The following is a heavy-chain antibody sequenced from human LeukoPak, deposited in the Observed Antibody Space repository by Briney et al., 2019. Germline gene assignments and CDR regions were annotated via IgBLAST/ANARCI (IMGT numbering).Heavy chain of an antibody. D-gene: IGHD3-9*01. CDR1: GGSFSGYF. Sequence: SETLSLTCAVYGGSFSGYFWSWIRQPPGKGLEWIGEINHSGSTNYNPSLKSRVTMSVDTSKNQFSLKLNSVTAADTAVYYCARDYDVLTAYPPTQLFDPWGQGTLVTVSS. CDR3: ARDYDVLTAYPPTQLFDP. J-gene: IGHJ5*02. V-gene: IGHV4-34*01. CDR2: INHSGST.